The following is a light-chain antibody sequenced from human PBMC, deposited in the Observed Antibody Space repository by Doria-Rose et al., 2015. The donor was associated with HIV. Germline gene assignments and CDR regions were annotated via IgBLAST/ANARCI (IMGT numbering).Light chain of an antibody. Sequence: GSPGQSVTISCTGTSSDVGGYNYVSWYQQHPGKAPKLMIYEVNKRPSGVPDRFSGSKSGNTASLAVSGLQAEDEADYYCSSYAGSDNLVFGGGTKLTVL. CDR1: SSDVGGYNY. J-gene: IGLJ2*01. CDR3: SSYAGSDNLV. CDR2: EVN. V-gene: IGLV2-8*01.